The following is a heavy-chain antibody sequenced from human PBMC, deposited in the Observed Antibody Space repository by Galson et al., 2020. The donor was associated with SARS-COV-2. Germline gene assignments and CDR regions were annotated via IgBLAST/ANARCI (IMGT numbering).Heavy chain of an antibody. V-gene: IGHV3-23*01. CDR1: GFTFNRYA. D-gene: IGHD4-17*01. Sequence: GESLKISCAAPGFTFNRYALAWVRQAPGKGLEWVPGISGGGGSTYYADSVKGRFTISRDISQNTVYLQMSSLRAEDTAVYYCAKDRGNDYGDQLDFWGQGTQVTVSS. CDR2: ISGGGGST. J-gene: IGHJ4*01. CDR3: AKDRGNDYGDQLDF.